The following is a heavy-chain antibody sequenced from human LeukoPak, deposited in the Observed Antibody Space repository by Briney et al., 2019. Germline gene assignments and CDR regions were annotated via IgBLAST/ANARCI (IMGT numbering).Heavy chain of an antibody. CDR2: ISSSSSYI. Sequence: GGSLRLSCAASGFTFSSYTMNWVRQAPGKGPEWVSSISSSSSYIYYSDSVKGRFTISRDNAKNSLYLQMNSLRAEDTAVYYCARDTRSMVRGVSSWDYWGQGTLVTVSS. J-gene: IGHJ4*02. CDR3: ARDTRSMVRGVSSWDY. V-gene: IGHV3-21*01. CDR1: GFTFSSYT. D-gene: IGHD3-10*01.